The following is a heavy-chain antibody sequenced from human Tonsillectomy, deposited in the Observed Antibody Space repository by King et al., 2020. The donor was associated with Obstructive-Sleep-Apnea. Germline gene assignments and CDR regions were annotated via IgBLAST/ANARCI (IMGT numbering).Heavy chain of an antibody. V-gene: IGHV3-48*04. CDR2: ISTSGSSI. CDR3: VRGSCNGRGFDV. CDR1: GFTFSDYS. J-gene: IGHJ3*01. D-gene: IGHD2-2*01. Sequence: VQLVESGGGLVQPGGSLRLSCAASGFTFSDYSMCWIRQAPGKGLEWVSYISTSGSSIYYADSVKGRFTISRDNAKNSLYLQMNGLRAEETAIYYCVRGSCNGRGFDVWGQGTMGTVSS.